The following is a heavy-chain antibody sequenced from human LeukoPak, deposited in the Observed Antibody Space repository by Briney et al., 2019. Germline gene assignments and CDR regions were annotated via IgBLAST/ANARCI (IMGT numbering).Heavy chain of an antibody. J-gene: IGHJ3*02. CDR3: ARDFHGYLPAPDAFDI. CDR1: GYTFTSYG. D-gene: IGHD5-24*01. CDR2: ISAYNGNT. Sequence: PVASVTVSCKASGYTFTSYGISWVRQAPGQGLEWMGWISAYNGNTNYAQKLQGRVTMTTDTSTSTAYMELRSLRSDDTAVYYCARDFHGYLPAPDAFDIWGQGTMVTVSS. V-gene: IGHV1-18*01.